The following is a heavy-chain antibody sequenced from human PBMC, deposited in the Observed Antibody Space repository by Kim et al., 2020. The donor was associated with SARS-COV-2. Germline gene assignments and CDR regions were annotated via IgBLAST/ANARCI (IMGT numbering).Heavy chain of an antibody. CDR3: SRGIVGATLDY. CDR1: GYSISSGYY. J-gene: IGHJ4*02. D-gene: IGHD1-26*01. V-gene: IGHV4-38-2*02. CDR2: IYHSGST. Sequence: SETLSLTCTVSGYSISSGYYWGWIRQPPGKGLEWIGSIYHSGSTYYNPSLKSRVTISVDTSKNQFSLKLSSVTAADTAVYYCSRGIVGATLDYWGQGTL.